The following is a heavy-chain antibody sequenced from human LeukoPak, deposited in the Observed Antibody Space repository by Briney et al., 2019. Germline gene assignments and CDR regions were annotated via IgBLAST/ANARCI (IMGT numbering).Heavy chain of an antibody. D-gene: IGHD1-26*01. J-gene: IGHJ4*02. V-gene: IGHV4-39*01. CDR3: ARGRPYSGGYHLDY. CDR2: IYYSGST. Sequence: SETLSLTCIVSGGSISSSNSYWDWIRQPPGKGLEWIGNIYYSGSTYYNPSLKSRVTMSVDTSKNQFFLKLNSVTAADTAVYYCARGRPYSGGYHLDYWGQGTLVTVSA. CDR1: GGSISSSNSY.